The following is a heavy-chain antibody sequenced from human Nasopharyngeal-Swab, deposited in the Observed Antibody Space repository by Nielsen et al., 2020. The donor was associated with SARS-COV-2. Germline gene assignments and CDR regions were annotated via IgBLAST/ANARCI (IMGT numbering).Heavy chain of an antibody. Sequence: ASVKVSCKASGYTFTSYGISWVRQAPGQGLEWMGWISAYNGNTNYAQKLQGRVTMTTDTSTSTAYMELRSLRSDDPAVYYCARGTYYDILTGYYPWDYYGMDVWGQGTTVTVSS. CDR2: ISAYNGNT. V-gene: IGHV1-18*01. CDR3: ARGTYYDILTGYYPWDYYGMDV. CDR1: GYTFTSYG. D-gene: IGHD3-9*01. J-gene: IGHJ6*02.